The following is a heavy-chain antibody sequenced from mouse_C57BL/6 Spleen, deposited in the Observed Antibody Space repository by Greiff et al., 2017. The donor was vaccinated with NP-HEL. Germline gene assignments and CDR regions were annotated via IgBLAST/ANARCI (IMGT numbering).Heavy chain of an antibody. CDR3: ARYPYYYGSTHYFDY. V-gene: IGHV1-82*01. J-gene: IGHJ2*01. CDR1: GYAFSSSW. D-gene: IGHD1-1*01. Sequence: VKLQESGPELVKPGASVKISCKASGYAFSSSWMNWVKQRPGKGLEWIGRIYPGDGDTNYNGKFKGKATLTADKSSSTAYMQLSSLTSEDSAVYFCARYPYYYGSTHYFDYWGQGTTLTVSS. CDR2: IYPGDGDT.